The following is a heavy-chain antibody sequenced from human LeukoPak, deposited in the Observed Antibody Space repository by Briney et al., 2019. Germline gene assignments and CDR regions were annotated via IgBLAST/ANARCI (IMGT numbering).Heavy chain of an antibody. CDR3: ARGTPGPNWFDP. CDR1: GGSISSHY. D-gene: IGHD2-2*01. V-gene: IGHV4-59*11. J-gene: IGHJ5*02. CDR2: IYYSAST. Sequence: SETLSLTCTVSGGSISSHYWSWIRQPPGKGLEWIGYIYYSASTNYSPSLKSRVTISVDTSKNQFSLKLSSVTAADTAVYYCARGTPGPNWFDPWGQGTLVTVSS.